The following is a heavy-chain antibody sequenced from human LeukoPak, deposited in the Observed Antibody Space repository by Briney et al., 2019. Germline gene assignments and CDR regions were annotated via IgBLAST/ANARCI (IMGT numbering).Heavy chain of an antibody. CDR1: GYTFTGYY. Sequence: GASVKVSCKASGYTFTGYYMHWVRQAPGQGLEWMGWINPNSGGTNYAQKFQGRVTMTRDTSISTAYMELSRLRSEDTAVYYCARDGHLEMATVYYYYGMDVWGQGTTVTASS. CDR3: ARDGHLEMATVYYYYGMDV. D-gene: IGHD5-24*01. V-gene: IGHV1-2*02. CDR2: INPNSGGT. J-gene: IGHJ6*02.